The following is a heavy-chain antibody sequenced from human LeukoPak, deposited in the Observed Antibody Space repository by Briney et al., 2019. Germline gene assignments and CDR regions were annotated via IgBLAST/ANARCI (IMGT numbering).Heavy chain of an antibody. CDR1: GGSISSYY. Sequence: SETLSLTCTVSGGSISSYYWSWIRQPPRKGLEWIGYIYYSGSTNYNPSLKSRVTISVDTSKNQFSLKLSSVTAADTAVYYCARVGHDFWSGYQYYFDYWGQGTLVTVSS. V-gene: IGHV4-59*01. CDR2: IYYSGST. J-gene: IGHJ4*02. D-gene: IGHD3-3*01. CDR3: ARVGHDFWSGYQYYFDY.